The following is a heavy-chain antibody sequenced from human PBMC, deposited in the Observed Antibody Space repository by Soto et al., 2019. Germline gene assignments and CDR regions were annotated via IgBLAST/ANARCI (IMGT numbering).Heavy chain of an antibody. Sequence: QVQLVESGGGVVQPGRSLRLSCAASGFTFSSYAMHWVRQAPGKGLEWVAVISYDGSNKYYADSVKGRFTNSRANSKNTLYLQMNSLRAEDTAVYYCAREITIFGVVISYYYGMDVWGQGTTVTVSS. V-gene: IGHV3-30-3*01. J-gene: IGHJ6*02. CDR3: AREITIFGVVISYYYGMDV. CDR1: GFTFSSYA. CDR2: ISYDGSNK. D-gene: IGHD3-3*01.